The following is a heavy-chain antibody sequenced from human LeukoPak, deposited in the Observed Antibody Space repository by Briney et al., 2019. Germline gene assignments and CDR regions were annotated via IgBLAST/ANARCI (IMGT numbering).Heavy chain of an antibody. Sequence: GGSLRLSCAVSGFTFSDSAVHWVRQASGQGLDWVGRIRSKANNYATTYAASVKGRFTISRDDSKSTTYLQMNSLKSEDTAVYFCTTSYNWSDNWFDPWGQGTLVTVSS. CDR1: GFTFSDSA. J-gene: IGHJ5*02. CDR2: IRSKANNYAT. V-gene: IGHV3-73*01. D-gene: IGHD1-1*01. CDR3: TTSYNWSDNWFDP.